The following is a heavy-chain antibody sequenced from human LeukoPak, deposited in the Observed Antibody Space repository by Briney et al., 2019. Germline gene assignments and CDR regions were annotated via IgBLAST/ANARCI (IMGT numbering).Heavy chain of an antibody. V-gene: IGHV3-21*06. CDR3: ARLSASSYGKYYFDY. Sequence: GESLRLSCAASGFTFSTYAMEWVRQAPGKGLEWASSITGDNNYIYYADSVKGRFTISRDNAKNSLFLHMSSLRAGDTAVYYCARLSASSYGKYYFDYWGQGALVTVSS. J-gene: IGHJ4*02. CDR2: ITGDNNYI. D-gene: IGHD1-26*01. CDR1: GFTFSTYA.